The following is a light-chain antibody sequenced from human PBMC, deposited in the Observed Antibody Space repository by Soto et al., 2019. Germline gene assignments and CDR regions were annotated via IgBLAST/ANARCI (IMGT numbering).Light chain of an antibody. J-gene: IGKJ5*01. CDR2: GAS. CDR3: QQSNNWPLIT. V-gene: IGKV3-15*01. CDR1: RRVGIN. Sequence: EIVMTQSPATLSVSPWGTATLSGRSSRRVGINLAWYQQKPGQAPRLLIYGASNRATGIPARFSGSGSGTEFTLTISSLQSEDFAVYYCQQSNNWPLITFGPGTRLEIK.